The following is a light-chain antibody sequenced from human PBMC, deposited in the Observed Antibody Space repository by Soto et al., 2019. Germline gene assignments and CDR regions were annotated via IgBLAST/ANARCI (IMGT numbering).Light chain of an antibody. CDR2: KAS. Sequence: DIQITQSPSTLSSALVDIVSITCRASQSISTWLAWYQQKPGKAPKLLIYKASSLESGVPSRFSGSGSGTEFTLTISSLQTDDFATYYCQQYNSYSTFGQGTKVDIK. CDR3: QQYNSYST. J-gene: IGKJ1*01. CDR1: QSISTW. V-gene: IGKV1-5*03.